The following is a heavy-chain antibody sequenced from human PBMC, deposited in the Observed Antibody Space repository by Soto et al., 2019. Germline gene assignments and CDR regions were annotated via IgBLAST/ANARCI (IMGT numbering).Heavy chain of an antibody. J-gene: IGHJ6*02. V-gene: IGHV1-69*12. CDR2: IIPIFGTA. D-gene: IGHD2-2*01. CDR3: ARHVPAAGYYYGMDV. CDR1: GGTFRSYA. Sequence: QVQLVQSGAAVKKPGSSVKVSCKASGGTFRSYAISGVRQAPGQGLEWMGGIIPIFGTADYAQKFQGRVTINADESTSTAYMEMSSLRSEDTAVYYCARHVPAAGYYYGMDVWGQGTTVTVS.